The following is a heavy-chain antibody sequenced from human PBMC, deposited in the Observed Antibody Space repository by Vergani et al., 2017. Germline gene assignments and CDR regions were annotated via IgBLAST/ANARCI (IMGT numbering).Heavy chain of an antibody. V-gene: IGHV1-18*01. CDR3: ARGLFTSGTAIYYYYYMDV. J-gene: IGHJ6*03. Sequence: QVQLVQSGAEVKKPGASVKVSCKASGYTFTSYGISWVRQAPGQGLEWMGWISPYNGNTNYAQKLQGRVTMTTDTSTSTAYMELRSVRSDDTAVYYCARGLFTSGTAIYYYYYMDVWGKGTTVTVSS. CDR2: ISPYNGNT. CDR1: GYTFTSYG. D-gene: IGHD3-10*01.